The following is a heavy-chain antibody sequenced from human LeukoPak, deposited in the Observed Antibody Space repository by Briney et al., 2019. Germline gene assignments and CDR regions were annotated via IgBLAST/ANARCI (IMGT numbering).Heavy chain of an antibody. CDR1: GYSFTGYW. J-gene: IGHJ4*02. Sequence: GESLKISCKGSGYSFTGYWIGWVRRRPGKGLEWMGIIYPGNSDTRCSPSFQGQVTISVDMSIRTAYLQWSSLKASDTAKYYCARHQGIRPEYYFDYWGQGTLVTVSS. CDR3: ARHQGIRPEYYFDY. V-gene: IGHV5-51*01. CDR2: IYPGNSDT.